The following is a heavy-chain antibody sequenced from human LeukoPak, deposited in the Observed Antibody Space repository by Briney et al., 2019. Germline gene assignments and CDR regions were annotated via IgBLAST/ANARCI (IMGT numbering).Heavy chain of an antibody. CDR3: TRPLHYYDSSGYYSSEYYFDY. CDR2: IRSKANSYAT. D-gene: IGHD3-22*01. CDR1: GFTFSGSA. Sequence: GGSLRLSCAASGFTFSGSAMHWVRQASGKGLEWVGRIRSKANSYATAYAASVKGRFTISRDDSKNTAYLQMNSLKTEDTAVYYCTRPLHYYDSSGYYSSEYYFDYWGQGTLVTVSS. V-gene: IGHV3-73*01. J-gene: IGHJ4*02.